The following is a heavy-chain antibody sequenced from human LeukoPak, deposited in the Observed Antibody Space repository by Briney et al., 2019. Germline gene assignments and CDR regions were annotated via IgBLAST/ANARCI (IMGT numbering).Heavy chain of an antibody. CDR3: VSDPTTMIRGVIIEGFDP. Sequence: GASVKVSCKASGYTFTSYYMHWVRQAPGQGLEWMGGFDPEEGETIYAQKFQGRVTMTEDTSTDTAYMELSSLRSEDTAVFYCVSDPTTMIRGVIIEGFDPWGQGTLVTVSS. CDR1: GYTFTSYY. J-gene: IGHJ5*02. CDR2: FDPEEGET. V-gene: IGHV1-24*01. D-gene: IGHD3-10*01.